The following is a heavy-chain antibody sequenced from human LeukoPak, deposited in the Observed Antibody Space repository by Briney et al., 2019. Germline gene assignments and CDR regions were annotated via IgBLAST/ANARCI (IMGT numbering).Heavy chain of an antibody. CDR3: ARDLTMILPDAFDI. V-gene: IGHV3-7*01. CDR2: IKPDCSES. J-gene: IGHJ3*02. Sequence: GGTLSLSCAISGFTFRRYWVTCVREAPGKGRECVAIIKPDCSESYYGAPVKPLVTISRDNTQESLYLQMQSLRADDTAVYYCARDLTMILPDAFDIWGHGTTVIVSS. D-gene: IGHD3-22*01. CDR1: GFTFRRYW.